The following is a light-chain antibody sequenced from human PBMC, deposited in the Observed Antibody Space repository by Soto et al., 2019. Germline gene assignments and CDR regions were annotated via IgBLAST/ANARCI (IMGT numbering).Light chain of an antibody. J-gene: IGLJ1*01. CDR2: DVS. V-gene: IGLV2-14*01. CDR1: SSDVGGYNY. Sequence: QSALTQPASVSGSPGQSITISCTGTSSDVGGYNYVSWYQQHPGKAPKLMIYDVSNRPSGVSNRFSGSKSGNTASLTISGLQAEDEADYYCNSWTRSSTYVFGTGTKVTDL. CDR3: NSWTRSSTYV.